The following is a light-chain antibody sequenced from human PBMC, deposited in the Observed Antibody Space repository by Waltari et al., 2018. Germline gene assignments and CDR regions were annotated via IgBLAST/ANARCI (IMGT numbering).Light chain of an antibody. CDR3: QVWDSSSHPVV. Sequence: SYLLTQPPSVSVAPGETASISCEGSDIGSKSADWYQQKPGQAPVLVIYDDGDRPSGIPERFSGSNTGNTATLTISRGEVGDEADYYCQVWDSSSHPVVFGGGTKLTVL. CDR1: DIGSKS. CDR2: DDG. J-gene: IGLJ2*01. V-gene: IGLV3-21*04.